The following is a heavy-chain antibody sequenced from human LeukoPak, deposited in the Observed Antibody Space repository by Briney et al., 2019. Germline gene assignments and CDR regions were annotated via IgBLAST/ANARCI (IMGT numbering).Heavy chain of an antibody. J-gene: IGHJ4*02. CDR1: GGSISINSYY. Sequence: SETLSLTCSVSGGSISINSYYWDWIRQSPGKGLEWLGSLYFRGNVYYNPSLKSRVTISVDTSKNQFSLKLKSVTAADTAVYFCARQSSPFYYLDYWGQGIPVTVSS. D-gene: IGHD6-13*01. CDR2: LYFRGNV. CDR3: ARQSSPFYYLDY. V-gene: IGHV4-39*07.